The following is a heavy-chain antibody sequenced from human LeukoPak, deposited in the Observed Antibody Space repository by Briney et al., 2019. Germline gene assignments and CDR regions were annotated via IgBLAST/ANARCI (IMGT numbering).Heavy chain of an antibody. CDR1: GGSISSYY. J-gene: IGHJ3*02. CDR3: ARDLGSSGSNAFDI. D-gene: IGHD6-19*01. Sequence: SETLSLTCTVSGGSISSYYWSWIRQPPGKGLEWIGYIYYSGSTNYNPSLKSRVTISVDTSKNQFSLKLSSVTAADTAVYYCARDLGSSGSNAFDIWGQGTMVTVSS. V-gene: IGHV4-59*12. CDR2: IYYSGST.